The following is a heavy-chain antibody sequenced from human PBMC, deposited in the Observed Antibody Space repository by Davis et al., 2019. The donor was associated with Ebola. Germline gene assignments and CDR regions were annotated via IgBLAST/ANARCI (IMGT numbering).Heavy chain of an antibody. CDR3: ARAKYSYDEIDY. V-gene: IGHV1-3*01. CDR2: INAGNGNT. Sequence: AASVKVSCKASGYTFTSYAMHWVRQAPGQRLEWMGWINAGNGNTKYSQKFQGRVTITRDTSASTAYMELSSLRSEDTAVYYCARAKYSYDEIDYWGQGTLVTVS. D-gene: IGHD5-18*01. CDR1: GYTFTSYA. J-gene: IGHJ4*02.